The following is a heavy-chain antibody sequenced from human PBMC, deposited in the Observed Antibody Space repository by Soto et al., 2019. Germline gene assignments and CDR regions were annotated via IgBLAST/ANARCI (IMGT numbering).Heavy chain of an antibody. CDR2: IIAVFGTA. V-gene: IGHV1-69*13. Sequence: ASVKVSCKASGGTFSGTAISWLRQAPGQGLEWMGGIIAVFGTAKYAQKFQGRVIITADQSTSTAYMELSSLRSEDTAVYYCVRDSYSGSYYPNWGQGTLVTVSS. CDR3: VRDSYSGSYYPN. D-gene: IGHD1-26*01. J-gene: IGHJ4*02. CDR1: GGTFSGTA.